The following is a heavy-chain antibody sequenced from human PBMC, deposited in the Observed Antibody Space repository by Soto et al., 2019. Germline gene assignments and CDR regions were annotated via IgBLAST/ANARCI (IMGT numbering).Heavy chain of an antibody. V-gene: IGHV1-69*01. CDR2: IIPIIGPA. J-gene: IGHJ5*02. CDR1: GGTFTYYG. Sequence: QVQLVQSGAEVKRPGSSVKLSCKASGGTFTYYGISWVRQAPGQGLEWMGGIIPIIGPATYAQKFQGRVTLTADPTTSTAYMESSSLGSEDTALYYCARDLGTTIAGPPRRETYGWRDPWGQGTLVTVSS. D-gene: IGHD3-22*01. CDR3: ARDLGTTIAGPPRRETYGWRDP.